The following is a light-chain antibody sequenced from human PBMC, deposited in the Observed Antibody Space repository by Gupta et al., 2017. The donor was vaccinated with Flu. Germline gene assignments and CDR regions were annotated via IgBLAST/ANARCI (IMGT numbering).Light chain of an antibody. J-gene: IGKJ4*01. V-gene: IGKV3-20*01. CDR3: QQEGNIPLT. CDR2: GRS. CDR1: QSLRNKY. Sequence: GTLSLSPGERATRSCRASQSLRNKYLAWYQQKPGQAPRLLIYGRSNRANGIPDRFSGSGSGTELTLTISRREPEDFAVYYCQQEGNIPLTFGRGTXVEIK.